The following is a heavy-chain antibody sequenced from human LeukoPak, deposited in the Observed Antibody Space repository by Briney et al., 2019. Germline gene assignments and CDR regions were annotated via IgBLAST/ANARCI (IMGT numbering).Heavy chain of an antibody. CDR2: VSGSGGST. V-gene: IGHV3-23*01. Sequence: GGSLRLSCAASGFTFSSYAMSWVRQAPGKGLEWVSAVSGSGGSTYYADSVKGRFTISRDNSKNTLYLQMNSLRAEDTAVYYCAKSLKVGYYYMDVWGKGTTVTISS. D-gene: IGHD1-26*01. CDR1: GFTFSSYA. CDR3: AKSLKVGYYYMDV. J-gene: IGHJ6*03.